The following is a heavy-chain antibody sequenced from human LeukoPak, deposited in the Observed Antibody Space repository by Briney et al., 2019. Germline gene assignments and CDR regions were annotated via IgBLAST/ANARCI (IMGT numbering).Heavy chain of an antibody. CDR2: ISGDGATT. CDR1: GFSFDDNA. V-gene: IGHV3-43*02. CDR3: AKDNQRGGFQH. D-gene: IGHD3-16*01. Sequence: GGSLRLSCAACGFSFDDNAMYWVRQAPGKGLEWVSLISGDGATTYYADSVKGRFNISRDNSKSSLYLQMNSLRSEDSALYYCAKDNQRGGFQHWGQGTLVTVSS. J-gene: IGHJ1*01.